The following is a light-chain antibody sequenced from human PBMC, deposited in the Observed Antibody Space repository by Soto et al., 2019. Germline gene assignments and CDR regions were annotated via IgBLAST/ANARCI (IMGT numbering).Light chain of an antibody. Sequence: QAVVTQPASVSGSPGQSITISCTGTSSDVGGYNYVSWYQQHPGKAPKLMIYEVSNRPSGVSNRFSGSKSGNTASLTISGXQAEDXADYXXSSYTSSSTLEVFGGGTKLTVL. CDR2: EVS. V-gene: IGLV2-14*01. CDR3: SSYTSSSTLEV. J-gene: IGLJ3*02. CDR1: SSDVGGYNY.